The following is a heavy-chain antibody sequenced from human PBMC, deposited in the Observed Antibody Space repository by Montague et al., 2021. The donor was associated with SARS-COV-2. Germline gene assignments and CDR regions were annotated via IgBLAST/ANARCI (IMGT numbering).Heavy chain of an antibody. J-gene: IGHJ4*02. CDR3: ARRGDYGGPRFDY. CDR1: GGSVSSRSYY. Sequence: SETLSLTCTVSGGSVSSRSYYWGWIRQPPGKGLEWIGSIYYSGSTNYNPSLKSRVTISVDTSENQFSLKLSSVTAADTAVYYCARRGDYGGPRFDYWGQGTLVSVSS. CDR2: IYYSGST. D-gene: IGHD4-23*01. V-gene: IGHV4-39*01.